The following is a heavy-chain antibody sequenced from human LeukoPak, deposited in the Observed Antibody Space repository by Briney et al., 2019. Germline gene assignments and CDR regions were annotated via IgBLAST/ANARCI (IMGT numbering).Heavy chain of an antibody. J-gene: IGHJ3*02. CDR3: ARGGTAVIAPYAFDI. CDR2: IYYSGST. Sequence: PSETLSLTCAVYGGSFSGYYWSWIWQPPGKGLEWIGYIYYSGSTNCNPSVKSRVAMSVDTSKKQFSLKLSSLTAADTAVYYCARGGTAVIAPYAFDIWGQGTMVTVSS. D-gene: IGHD4-23*01. CDR1: GGSFSGYY. V-gene: IGHV4-59*01.